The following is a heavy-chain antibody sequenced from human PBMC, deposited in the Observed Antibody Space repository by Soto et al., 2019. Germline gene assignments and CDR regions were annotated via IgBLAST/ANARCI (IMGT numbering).Heavy chain of an antibody. J-gene: IGHJ5*02. CDR2: IIPILGIA. D-gene: IGHD3-3*01. Sequence: QVQLVQSGAEVKKPGSSVKVSCKASGGTFSSYTISWARQAPGQGLEWMGRIIPILGIANYAQKFQGRVTITADKSTSTAYMELSSLRSEDTAVYYCARDGGITIFGVVSYNWFDPWGQGTLVTVSS. V-gene: IGHV1-69*02. CDR3: ARDGGITIFGVVSYNWFDP. CDR1: GGTFSSYT.